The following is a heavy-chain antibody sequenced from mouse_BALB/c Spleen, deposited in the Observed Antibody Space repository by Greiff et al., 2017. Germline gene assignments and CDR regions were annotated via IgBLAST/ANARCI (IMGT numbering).Heavy chain of an antibody. CDR3: ARGDYGSSYGFAY. J-gene: IGHJ3*01. V-gene: IGHV3-8*02. D-gene: IGHD1-1*01. Sequence: EVKLQESGPSLVKPSQTLSLTCSVTGDSITSGYWNWIRKFPGNKLEYMGYISYSGSTYYNPSLKSRISITRDTSKNQYYLQLNSVTTEDTATYYGARGDYGSSYGFAYWGQGTLVTVSA. CDR1: GDSITSGY. CDR2: ISYSGST.